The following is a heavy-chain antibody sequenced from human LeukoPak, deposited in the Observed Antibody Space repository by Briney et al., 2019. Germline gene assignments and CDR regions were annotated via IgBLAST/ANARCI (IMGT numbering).Heavy chain of an antibody. D-gene: IGHD5-12*01. CDR1: GFTFSTYN. CDR2: ITSSSSYT. Sequence: GGSLRLSCAASGFTFSTYNMNWVRQAPGKGLEWVSSITSSSSYTFYADSVKGRFTISRDNAKNSLYLQMNSLRAEDTAVYYCSKVATASDYWGQGTLVTVSS. J-gene: IGHJ4*02. CDR3: SKVATASDY. V-gene: IGHV3-21*01.